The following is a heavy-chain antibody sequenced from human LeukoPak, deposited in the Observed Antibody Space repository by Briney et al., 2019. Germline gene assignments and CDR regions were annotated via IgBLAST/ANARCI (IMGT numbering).Heavy chain of an antibody. V-gene: IGHV1-8*01. Sequence: VASVKVSCKASGYGFTSFDINWVRQAIGQGLEWMGWMSPHSANTGYAQRFQGRVTMTRDTSTNTAFFELSSLRSEDTALYYCARHGRGGDGFDIWGQGTKVTVSS. CDR2: MSPHSANT. CDR1: GYGFTSFD. CDR3: ARHGRGGDGFDI. D-gene: IGHD3-10*01. J-gene: IGHJ3*02.